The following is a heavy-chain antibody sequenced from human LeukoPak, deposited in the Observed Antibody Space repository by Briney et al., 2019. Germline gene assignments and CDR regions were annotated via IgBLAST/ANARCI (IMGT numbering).Heavy chain of an antibody. CDR2: ISSSSSYI. J-gene: IGHJ4*02. D-gene: IGHD3-22*01. CDR1: GLTFSSYS. V-gene: IGHV3-21*01. CDR3: GREGAYYDSSGYYYDPDFDY. Sequence: PGGSLRLSCAASGLTFSSYSMNWVRQAPGKGPERVSSISSSSSYIYYADSVKGRFTISRDNAKNSLYLQMNSLRAEDTAVYYCGREGAYYDSSGYYYDPDFDYWGQGTLVTVSS.